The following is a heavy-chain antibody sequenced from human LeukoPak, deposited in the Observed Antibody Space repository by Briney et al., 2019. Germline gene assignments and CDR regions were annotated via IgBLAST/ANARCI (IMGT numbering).Heavy chain of an antibody. CDR1: GYTFTSYG. CDR3: ARDGEAYYDSSGQSFDY. J-gene: IGHJ4*02. Sequence: GASVKVSCKASGYTFTSYGISWVRQAPGQGLEWMGWISAYNGNTNYAQKLQGRVTMTTDTSTSTAYMELRSLRSDDTAVYYCARDGEAYYDSSGQSFDYWGQGTLVTVSS. CDR2: ISAYNGNT. D-gene: IGHD3-22*01. V-gene: IGHV1-18*01.